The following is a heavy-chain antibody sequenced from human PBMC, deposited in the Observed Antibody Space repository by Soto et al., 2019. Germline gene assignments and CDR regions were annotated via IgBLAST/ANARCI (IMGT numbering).Heavy chain of an antibody. CDR1: GFSLSTSGVG. CDR3: AHSLIGYYYDSSGSNWFDP. J-gene: IGHJ5*02. CDR2: IYWDDDK. D-gene: IGHD3-22*01. Sequence: QITLKESGPTLVKPTQTLTLTCTFSGFSLSTSGVGVGWIRQPPGKALEWLALIYWDDDKRYSPSLKSRLTITKDPSKNQVVLTMTNMDPVHTATYYCAHSLIGYYYDSSGSNWFDPWGQGTLVTVSS. V-gene: IGHV2-5*02.